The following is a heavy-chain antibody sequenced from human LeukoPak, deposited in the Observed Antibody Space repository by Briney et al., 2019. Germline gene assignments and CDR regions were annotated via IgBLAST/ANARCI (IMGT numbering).Heavy chain of an antibody. CDR2: MNPNSGNT. D-gene: IGHD6-13*01. CDR3: ARSPANRGAARASGRLVNWFDP. Sequence: ASVKVSCKASGYTFTSYDINWVRQATGQGLEGMGWMNPNSGNTVYALMWQGRLTITRITSISTPYIELSSLRSEDTAVYYCARSPANRGAARASGRLVNWFDPWGQGTLVTVSS. J-gene: IGHJ5*02. CDR1: GYTFTSYD. V-gene: IGHV1-8*03.